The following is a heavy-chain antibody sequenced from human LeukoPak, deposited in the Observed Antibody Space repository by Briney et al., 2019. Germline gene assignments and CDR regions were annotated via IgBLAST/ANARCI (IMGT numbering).Heavy chain of an antibody. CDR3: ASALIAAGLTFDY. D-gene: IGHD6-13*01. CDR1: GDSISNYY. Sequence: SETLSLTCTVSGDSISNYYWSWIRQPPGKGLEWIGYIYYSGSTNYNPSLKSRVTISVDTSKNQFSLKLSSVTAADTAVYYCASALIAAGLTFDYWGQGTLVTVSS. V-gene: IGHV4-59*01. J-gene: IGHJ4*02. CDR2: IYYSGST.